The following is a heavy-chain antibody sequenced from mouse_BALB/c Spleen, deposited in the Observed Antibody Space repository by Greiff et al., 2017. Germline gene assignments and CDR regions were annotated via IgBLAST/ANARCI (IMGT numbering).Heavy chain of an antibody. CDR2: ISTYYGDA. V-gene: IGHV1S137*01. J-gene: IGHJ1*01. CDR1: GYTFTDYA. Sequence: VQLQQSGAELVRPGVSVKISCKGSGYTFTDYAMHWVKQSHAKSLEWIGVISTYYGDASYNQKFKGKATMTVDKSSSTAYMELARLTSEDSAIYYCARAKDSYWYFDVWGAGTTVTVSS. CDR3: ARAKDSYWYFDV.